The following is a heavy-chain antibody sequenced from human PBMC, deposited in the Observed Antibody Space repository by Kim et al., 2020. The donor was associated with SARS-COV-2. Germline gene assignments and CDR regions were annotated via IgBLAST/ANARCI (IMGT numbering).Heavy chain of an antibody. J-gene: IGHJ5*02. V-gene: IGHV4-31*03. CDR2: IYYSGST. Sequence: SETLSLTCTVSGGSISSGGYYWSWIRQHPGKGLEWIGYIYYSGSTYYNASLKSRVTISVDTSKNQFSLKLSSVTAADTAVYYCARNIGITMIVVVTGWFDPWGQGTQVTVSS. CDR3: ARNIGITMIVVVTGWFDP. D-gene: IGHD3-22*01. CDR1: GGSISSGGYY.